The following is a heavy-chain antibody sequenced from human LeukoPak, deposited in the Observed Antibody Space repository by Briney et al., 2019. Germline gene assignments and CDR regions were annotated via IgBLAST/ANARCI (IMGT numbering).Heavy chain of an antibody. V-gene: IGHV4-4*07. CDR2: IYTSGST. Sequence: SETLSLTCTVSGGSISSYYWSWIRQPAGKGPEWIGRIYTSGSTNYNPSLKSRVTMSVDTSKNQFSLKLSSVTAADTAVYYCARGGLHFSSTSCYYNYWGQGTLVTVSS. J-gene: IGHJ4*02. CDR1: GGSISSYY. CDR3: ARGGLHFSSTSCYYNY. D-gene: IGHD2-2*01.